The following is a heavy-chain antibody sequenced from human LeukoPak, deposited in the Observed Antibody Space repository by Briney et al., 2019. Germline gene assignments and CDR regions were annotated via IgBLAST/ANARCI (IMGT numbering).Heavy chain of an antibody. D-gene: IGHD2-2*01. Sequence: ASVKVSCKASGGTFSSYAISWVRQAPGQGLEWMGGIIPIFGTANYAQKFQGRVTITADEPTSTAYMELSSLRSEDTAVYYCARVGLGYCSSTSCYFDYWGQGTLVTVSS. J-gene: IGHJ4*02. CDR2: IIPIFGTA. CDR3: ARVGLGYCSSTSCYFDY. CDR1: GGTFSSYA. V-gene: IGHV1-69*13.